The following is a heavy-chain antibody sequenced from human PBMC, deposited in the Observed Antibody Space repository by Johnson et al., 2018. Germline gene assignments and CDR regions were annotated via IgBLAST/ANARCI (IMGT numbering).Heavy chain of an antibody. D-gene: IGHD2-8*01. V-gene: IGHV4-34*01. CDR2: ISPSGNT. J-gene: IGHJ6*03. CDR1: GGSFSGYY. Sequence: QVQLQQWGAGLLKPSETLSLTCAVYGGSFSGYYWTWIRQPPGKGLEWIGEISPSGNTNYNPSLKSRVTVSLDTSKNQLSLNLSSVTAADTAVYYCAKTVYWTNGVCSIYYYYYYMDVWSKGTTVTVSS. CDR3: AKTVYWTNGVCSIYYYYYYMDV.